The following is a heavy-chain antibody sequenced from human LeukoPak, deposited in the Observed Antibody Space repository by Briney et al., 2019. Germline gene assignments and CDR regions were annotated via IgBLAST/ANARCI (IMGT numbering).Heavy chain of an antibody. D-gene: IGHD2-2*01. J-gene: IGHJ5*02. CDR1: GYSFTSSW. Sequence: GESLKISCKGSGYSFTSSWIGWVRQMPGKGLEWMGIIYPGDSDTRYSPSFQGQVTISADKSISTAYLQWSSLKASDTAMYYCARRRVVPAAPFDPWGQGTLVTVSS. V-gene: IGHV5-51*01. CDR3: ARRRVVPAAPFDP. CDR2: IYPGDSDT.